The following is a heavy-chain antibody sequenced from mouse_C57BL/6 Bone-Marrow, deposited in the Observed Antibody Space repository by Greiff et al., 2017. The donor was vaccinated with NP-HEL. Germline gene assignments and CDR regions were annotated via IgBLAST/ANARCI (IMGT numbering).Heavy chain of an antibody. CDR1: GFTFSDYG. CDR2: ISSGSSTI. D-gene: IGHD2-2*01. Sequence: EVMLVESGGGLVKPGGSLKLSCAASGFTFSDYGMHWVRQAPEKGLEWVAYISSGSSTIYYADTVKGRFTISRDNAKNTLFLQMTSLRSEDTAMYYCAVSTMVTTGGLDYWGQGTTLTVSS. V-gene: IGHV5-17*01. J-gene: IGHJ2*01. CDR3: AVSTMVTTGGLDY.